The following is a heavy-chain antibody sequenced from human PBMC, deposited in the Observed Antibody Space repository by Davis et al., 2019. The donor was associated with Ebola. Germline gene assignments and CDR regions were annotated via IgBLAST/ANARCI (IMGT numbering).Heavy chain of an antibody. CDR2: INPSGGST. D-gene: IGHD6-19*01. V-gene: IGHV1-46*01. J-gene: IGHJ5*02. CDR3: ARDRSSGYLWVWFDP. Sequence: AASVKVSCKASGYTFTSYYMHWVRQAPGQGLEWMGIINPSGGSTSYAQKFQGRVTITADESTSTAYMELSSLRSEDTAVYYCARDRSSGYLWVWFDPWGQGTLVTVSS. CDR1: GYTFTSYY.